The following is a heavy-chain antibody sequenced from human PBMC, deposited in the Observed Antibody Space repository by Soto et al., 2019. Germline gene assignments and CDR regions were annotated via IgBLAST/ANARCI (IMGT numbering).Heavy chain of an antibody. CDR1: GFTFSSYA. CDR2: ISGSGGSI. CDR3: AKATRPGYSYGRTYYYYGMDV. V-gene: IGHV3-23*01. Sequence: GSLRLSCAASGFTFSSYAMSWVRQAPGKGLEWFAAISGSGGSIYYADSVKGRFTISRDNSKNTLYLQMNSLRAEDTAVYYCAKATRPGYSYGRTYYYYGMDVWGQGTTVTVSS. J-gene: IGHJ6*02. D-gene: IGHD5-18*01.